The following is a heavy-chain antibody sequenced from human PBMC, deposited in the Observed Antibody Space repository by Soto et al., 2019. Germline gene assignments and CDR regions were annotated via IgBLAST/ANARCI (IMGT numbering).Heavy chain of an antibody. CDR3: ARDRRTSCCNNWFDP. V-gene: IGHV1-2*04. CDR1: GYTFTGYY. CDR2: INPNSGGT. D-gene: IGHD2-2*01. J-gene: IGHJ5*02. Sequence: QVQLVQSGAEVKKPGASVKVSCKASGYTFTGYYMHWVRQAPGQGLEWMGWINPNSGGTNYAQKFQGWVTMTRDTSISTAYMELSRLRPDDTAVYYCARDRRTSCCNNWFDPWGQGTLVTVSS.